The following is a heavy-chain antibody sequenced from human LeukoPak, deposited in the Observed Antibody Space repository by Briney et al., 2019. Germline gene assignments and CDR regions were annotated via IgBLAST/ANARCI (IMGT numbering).Heavy chain of an antibody. CDR1: GFTFSSYE. CDR2: ISTSGDSL. D-gene: IGHD6-19*01. Sequence: GGSLRLSCAASGFTFSSYEMKWVRLAPGKGLEWVSYISTSGDSLYYADSVKGRFTISRDNARNSLYLQMNSLRAEDTAIYYCARMAVAGQYNDYWGQGTLVTVSS. J-gene: IGHJ4*02. CDR3: ARMAVAGQYNDY. V-gene: IGHV3-48*03.